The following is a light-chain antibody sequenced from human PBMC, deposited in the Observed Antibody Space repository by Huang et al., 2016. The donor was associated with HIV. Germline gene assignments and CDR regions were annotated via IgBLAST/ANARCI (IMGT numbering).Light chain of an antibody. CDR2: AAS. CDR1: QGIGND. CDR3: LQDYNYPRT. J-gene: IGKJ1*01. Sequence: ANQMTQSPSSLSASVGDRVTVTCRASQGIGNDLGWYQQKPGKAPKLLIYAASSLQSGVPSRFSGSGSGTDFTLTISSLQPEDFATYYCLQDYNYPRTFGQGTKVEIK. V-gene: IGKV1-6*01.